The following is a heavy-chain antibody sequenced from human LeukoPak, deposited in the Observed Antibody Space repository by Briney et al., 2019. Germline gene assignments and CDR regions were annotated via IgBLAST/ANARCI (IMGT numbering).Heavy chain of an antibody. D-gene: IGHD1-26*01. CDR3: ARVMGATIQSAFDI. CDR2: ISYDGRKT. V-gene: IGHV3-33*05. J-gene: IGHJ3*02. Sequence: PGGSLRLSCAVSGFTFSNHGMHWVRQAPGKGLEWVAVISYDGRKTYYADSVKGRFTISRDNSKNTLYLQMNSLRAEDTAVYYCARVMGATIQSAFDIWGQGTMVTVSS. CDR1: GFTFSNHG.